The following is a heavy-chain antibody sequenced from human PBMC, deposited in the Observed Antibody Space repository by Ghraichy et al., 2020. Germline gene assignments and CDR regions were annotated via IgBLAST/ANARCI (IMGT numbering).Heavy chain of an antibody. CDR3: ARDPLNPHITFDY. CDR2: ISSSSSTI. CDR1: GFTFSSYS. Sequence: GGSLRLSCAASGFTFSSYSMNWVRQAPGKGLEWVSYISSSSSTIYYADSVKGRFTISRDNAKNSLYLQMNSLRAEDTAVYYCARDPLNPHITFDYWGQGTLVTVSS. V-gene: IGHV3-48*01. J-gene: IGHJ4*02.